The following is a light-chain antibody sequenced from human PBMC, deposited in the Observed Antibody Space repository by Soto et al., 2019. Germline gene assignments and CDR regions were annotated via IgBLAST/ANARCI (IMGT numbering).Light chain of an antibody. CDR3: QQSFNNPLT. V-gene: IGKV1-39*01. CDR1: HDIDIY. J-gene: IGKJ4*01. CDR2: AAS. Sequence: DIQMTQSPSSLCASVGGRVTITCRAGHDIDIYLNWYQHKPGKAPKLLIFAASTLQTGVPSRFSGSGSGTDFTLTISNLQAEDLATYYCQQSFNNPLTFGGGTKVDTK.